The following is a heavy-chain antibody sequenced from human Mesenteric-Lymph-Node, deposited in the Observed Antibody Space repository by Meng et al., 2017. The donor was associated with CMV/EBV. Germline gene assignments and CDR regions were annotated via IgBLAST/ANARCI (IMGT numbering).Heavy chain of an antibody. J-gene: IGHJ4*02. CDR3: SRGPSYSSGFPDC. D-gene: IGHD6-19*01. CDR1: GYTFTSFD. V-gene: IGHV1-8*02. Sequence: EPVVQSGAEVKKSGASVKVICKASGYTFTSFDIHWGRQAAGQGPEWMGWMNPNSGNTGYAQKFQGRVTLTRDTSISTAYMELSSLRSEDTAVYYCSRGPSYSSGFPDCWGQGTLVTVSS. CDR2: MNPNSGNT.